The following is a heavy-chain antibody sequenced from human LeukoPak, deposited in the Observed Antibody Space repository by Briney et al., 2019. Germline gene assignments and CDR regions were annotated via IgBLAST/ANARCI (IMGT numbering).Heavy chain of an antibody. CDR3: AKHCSGGSCYLDY. J-gene: IGHJ4*02. Sequence: GGSLRLSCAASGITFNWSWMNWVRQAPGKGLEWVSVISAGGSSTYYADSVKGRFTISRDNSKNTLYLQMNSLRAEDTAVYYCAKHCSGGSCYLDYWGQGTLVTASS. V-gene: IGHV3-23*01. CDR2: ISAGGSST. CDR1: GITFNWSW. D-gene: IGHD2-15*01.